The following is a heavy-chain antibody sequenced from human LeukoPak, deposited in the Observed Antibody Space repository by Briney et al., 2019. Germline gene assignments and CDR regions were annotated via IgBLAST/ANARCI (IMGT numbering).Heavy chain of an antibody. J-gene: IGHJ4*02. Sequence: GGSLRLSCAASGFTFSSYSMNWVRQAPGKGLEWVSSISSSSSYIYYADSVKGRFTISRDNAKNSLYLQMNSLRAEDTAVYYCARVSIVGAHVDYWGQGTLVTVSS. V-gene: IGHV3-21*01. CDR3: ARVSIVGAHVDY. D-gene: IGHD1-26*01. CDR2: ISSSSSYI. CDR1: GFTFSSYS.